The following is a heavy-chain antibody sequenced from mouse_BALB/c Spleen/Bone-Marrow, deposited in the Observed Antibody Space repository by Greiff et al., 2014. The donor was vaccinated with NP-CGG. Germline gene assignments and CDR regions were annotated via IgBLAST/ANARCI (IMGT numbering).Heavy chain of an antibody. CDR1: GFTFSGYW. Sequence: DVKLVESGGGLVQPGGSMKLSCVASGFTFSGYWMNWVRQSPEKGLEWVAEIRLKSNNYATHYAESVKGRFTISRDDSKSSVYLQMNNLRDEDTGIYYCTRDWDDAMDYWGQGTSVTVSS. CDR2: IRLKSNNYAT. CDR3: TRDWDDAMDY. V-gene: IGHV6-6*02. D-gene: IGHD4-1*01. J-gene: IGHJ4*01.